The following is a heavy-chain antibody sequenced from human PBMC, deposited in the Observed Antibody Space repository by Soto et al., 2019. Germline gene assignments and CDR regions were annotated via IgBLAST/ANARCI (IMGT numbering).Heavy chain of an antibody. CDR1: GFTFSSYS. CDR3: ARDPRTSYSSGWYDY. D-gene: IGHD6-19*01. V-gene: IGHV3-21*01. Sequence: GGSLRLSCAASGFTFSSYSMNWVRQAPGKGLEWVSSISSSSSYIYYADSVKGRFTISRDNAKNSLYLQMNSLRAEDTAVYYCARDPRTSYSSGWYDYWGQGTLVTVSS. J-gene: IGHJ4*02. CDR2: ISSSSSYI.